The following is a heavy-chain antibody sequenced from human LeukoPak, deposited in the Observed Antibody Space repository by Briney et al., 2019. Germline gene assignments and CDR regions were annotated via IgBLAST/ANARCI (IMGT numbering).Heavy chain of an antibody. CDR1: GGSISSYY. D-gene: IGHD4-17*01. CDR2: IYYSGST. CDR3: ARVPLRVYGDYDYYYYYMDV. Sequence: SETLSLTCTVSGGSISSYYWSWIRQPPGKGLEWIGYIYYSGSTNYNPSLKSRVTISVDTSKNQFSLKLSSVTAADTAVYYCARVPLRVYGDYDYYYYYMDVWGKGTTVTVSS. J-gene: IGHJ6*03. V-gene: IGHV4-59*01.